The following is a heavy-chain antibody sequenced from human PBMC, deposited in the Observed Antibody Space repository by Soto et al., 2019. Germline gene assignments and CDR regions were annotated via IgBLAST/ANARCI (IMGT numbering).Heavy chain of an antibody. J-gene: IGHJ5*02. D-gene: IGHD6-6*01. CDR1: GFTFYTYA. CDR2: ISDSGVST. V-gene: IGHV3-23*01. Sequence: PGGSLRLSCAASGFTFYTYAMSWVRQAPGKGLEWVSTISDSGVSTYYADSVKGRFTISRDNSENTLFLQMNSLTVGDTALYYCTKGAEVLDASHMGFDPWGQGTLVTVSS. CDR3: TKGAEVLDASHMGFDP.